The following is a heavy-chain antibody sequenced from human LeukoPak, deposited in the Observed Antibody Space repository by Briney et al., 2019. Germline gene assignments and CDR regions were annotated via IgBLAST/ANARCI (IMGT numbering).Heavy chain of an antibody. CDR3: ARGRITIFGVVILDYFDY. CDR2: INWNGGST. D-gene: IGHD3-3*01. V-gene: IGHV3-20*04. J-gene: IGHJ4*02. CDR1: GFTFDDYG. Sequence: GGSLRLSCAASGFTFDDYGMSWVRQAPGKGLEWVSGINWNGGSTGYADSVKGRFTISRDNAKNSLYLQKNSLRAEDTALYYCARGRITIFGVVILDYFDYWGQGTLVTVSS.